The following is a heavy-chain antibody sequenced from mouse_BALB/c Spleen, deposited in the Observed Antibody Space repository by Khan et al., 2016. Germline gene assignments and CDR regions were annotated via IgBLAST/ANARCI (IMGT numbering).Heavy chain of an antibody. CDR3: AILGYYDTMDY. CDR2: INPDSSTI. V-gene: IGHV4-1*02. CDR1: GFDFSRYW. J-gene: IGHJ4*01. D-gene: IGHD2-2*01. Sequence: EVQLQESGGGLVQPGGSLKLPCAASGFDFSRYWMSWVRQAPGKGLEWIGEINPDSSTINYTPSLKDTFIISRDNAKNTLYLQMSKVRSEDTALYYCAILGYYDTMDYWGQGTSVTVSS.